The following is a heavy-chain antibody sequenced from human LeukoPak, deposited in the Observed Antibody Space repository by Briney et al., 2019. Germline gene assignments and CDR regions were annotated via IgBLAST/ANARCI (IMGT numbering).Heavy chain of an antibody. CDR3: AKSRGESRGASNY. CDR1: GFTFSSYA. J-gene: IGHJ4*02. Sequence: GGSLRLSCAASGFTFSSYAMNWVPQAPGKGLECVSFISRSGDTTYYADSVKGRFTISRDNSKNTLYLQMNSLRAEYTAVYYCAKSRGESRGASNYWGQGTLVTVSS. V-gene: IGHV3-23*01. D-gene: IGHD1-26*01. CDR2: ISRSGDTT.